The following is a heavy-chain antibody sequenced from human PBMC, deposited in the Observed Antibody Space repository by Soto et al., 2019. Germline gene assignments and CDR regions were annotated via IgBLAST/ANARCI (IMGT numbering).Heavy chain of an antibody. J-gene: IGHJ6*02. CDR1: GGSISSNCYY. CDR2: IYYSGYT. D-gene: IGHD3-16*01. V-gene: IGHV4-39*01. Sequence: PSETLSLTCTVSGGSISSNCYYWAWIRQPPGKGLEWIGSIYYSGYTYYNPSLKSRVTISVDTSKNQFSLMLSSVTAAYMAVYYCARHNGPLYVGYYYDMDVWGQGTTVT. CDR3: ARHNGPLYVGYYYDMDV.